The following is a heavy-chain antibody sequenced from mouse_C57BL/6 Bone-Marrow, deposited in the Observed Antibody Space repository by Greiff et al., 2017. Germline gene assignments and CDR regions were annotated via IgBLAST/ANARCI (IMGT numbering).Heavy chain of an antibody. CDR3: ARYSYYIYWCDY. Sequence: EVKLMQSGGGLVQPGGSLSLSCAASGFTFTDYYMSWVRQPPGKALEWLGFIRNKANGSTTEYSISVKGRFTVSRDNSTSILYLKLNARRAEDNSTYNCARYSYYIYWCDYWGQGTTLTVSA. J-gene: IGHJ2*01. D-gene: IGHD2-1*01. V-gene: IGHV7-3*01. CDR2: IRNKANGSTT. CDR1: GFTFTDYY.